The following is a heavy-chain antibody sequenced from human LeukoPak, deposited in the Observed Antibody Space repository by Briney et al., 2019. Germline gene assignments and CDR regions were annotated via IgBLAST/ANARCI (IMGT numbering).Heavy chain of an antibody. D-gene: IGHD3-10*01. J-gene: IGHJ5*02. CDR1: GDSISSGIHY. CDR2: IYTSGRT. Sequence: PSETLSLTCTVSGDSISSGIHYWSWIRQPAGKGLEWIGRIYTSGRTNYNSSLKSRVTMSVDTSKNQFSLKLSSVTAADTAVYYCARDRDTMVRGVMGFDPWGQGTLVTVSS. CDR3: ARDRDTMVRGVMGFDP. V-gene: IGHV4-61*02.